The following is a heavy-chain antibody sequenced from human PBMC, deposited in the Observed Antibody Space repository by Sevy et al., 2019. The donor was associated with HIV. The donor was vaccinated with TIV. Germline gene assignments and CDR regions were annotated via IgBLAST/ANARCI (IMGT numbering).Heavy chain of an antibody. Sequence: GGSLRLSCVPSGLTFSSYSMKWVRQAPGKGLEWVSSISSSSSYIYYADSVKGRFTISRDNAKKSLYLQVNSLRAEDTAVYYCARDRDGSGSSGGYGMDVWGQGTTVTVSS. CDR1: GLTFSSYS. J-gene: IGHJ6*02. CDR2: ISSSSSYI. D-gene: IGHD3-10*01. V-gene: IGHV3-21*01. CDR3: ARDRDGSGSSGGYGMDV.